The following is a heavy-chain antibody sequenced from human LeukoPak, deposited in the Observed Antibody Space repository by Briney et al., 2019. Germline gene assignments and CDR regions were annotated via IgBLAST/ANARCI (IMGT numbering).Heavy chain of an antibody. CDR1: GYSISSGYL. D-gene: IGHD6-13*01. J-gene: IGHJ4*02. V-gene: IGHV4-38-2*02. CDR2: IDGSGSS. Sequence: SETLSLTCTVSGYSISSGYLWGWIRQPPGKGLEWIGSIDGSGSSYYNPSLKSRVIISVDTSRNQFSLKMTSVTAADTAVYYCARSRSSSLDYWGQGTLVTVSS. CDR3: ARSRSSSLDY.